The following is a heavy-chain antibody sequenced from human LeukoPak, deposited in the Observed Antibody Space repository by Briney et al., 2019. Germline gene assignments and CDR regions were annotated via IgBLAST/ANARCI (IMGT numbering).Heavy chain of an antibody. CDR1: GYTFTSYG. Sequence: GASVKVSCKASGYTFTSYGISWVRQAPGQGLEWMGWISAHNGNTNYAQKLQGRVTMTTDTSTSTAYMELRSLRSDDTAVYYCARVGPRSGSGWYYPFDYWGQGTLVTVSS. CDR3: ARVGPRSGSGWYYPFDY. CDR2: ISAHNGNT. D-gene: IGHD6-19*01. V-gene: IGHV1-18*01. J-gene: IGHJ4*02.